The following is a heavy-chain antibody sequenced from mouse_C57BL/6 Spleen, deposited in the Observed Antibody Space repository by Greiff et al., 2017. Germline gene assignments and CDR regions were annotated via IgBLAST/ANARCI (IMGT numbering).Heavy chain of an antibody. J-gene: IGHJ2*01. V-gene: IGHV1-64*01. D-gene: IGHD2-4*01. CDR3: ARSGASTMIRNYFDF. CDR1: GYTFTSYW. CDR2: IHPNSGST. Sequence: QVQLQQPGAELVKPGASVKLSCKASGYTFTSYWMHWVKQRPGQGLAWIGMIHPNSGSTTYNEQFKSKATLTVDKSSSTASMQLSSLPSEDAAVYYCARSGASTMIRNYFDFWGQGTTLTVSS.